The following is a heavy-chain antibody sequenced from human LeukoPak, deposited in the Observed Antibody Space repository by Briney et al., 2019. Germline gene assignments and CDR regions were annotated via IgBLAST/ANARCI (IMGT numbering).Heavy chain of an antibody. V-gene: IGHV3-74*01. J-gene: IGHJ4*02. CDR3: ARAGEPFSSSGEDY. D-gene: IGHD6-6*01. Sequence: GGSLRLSCAASGFTFSTYWMHWVRQDPRKGLVWVSRIKTDGSNTYYADSVKGRFTISRDNAKNSLYLQMNSLRAEDTALYYCARAGEPFSSSGEDYWGQGTLVTVSS. CDR2: IKTDGSNT. CDR1: GFTFSTYW.